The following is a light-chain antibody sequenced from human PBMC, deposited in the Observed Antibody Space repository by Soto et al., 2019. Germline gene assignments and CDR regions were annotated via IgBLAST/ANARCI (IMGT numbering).Light chain of an antibody. J-gene: IGLJ1*01. CDR3: SSYRRSSTYV. Sequence: QSVLTQPASVSGSPGQSITISCTGTSSDVGSYNYVSWYQQHPGQAPKLMIYEVTNRASGVPDRFSASKSGNTASLTISGLQAGDEADYYCSSYRRSSTYVFGTGTKLTVL. CDR2: EVT. CDR1: SSDVGSYNY. V-gene: IGLV2-14*01.